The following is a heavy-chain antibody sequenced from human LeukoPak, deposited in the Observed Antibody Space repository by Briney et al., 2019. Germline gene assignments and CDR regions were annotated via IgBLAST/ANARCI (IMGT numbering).Heavy chain of an antibody. V-gene: IGHV4-39*07. CDR3: ARSIAVAGTFDY. Sequence: SETLSLTCTVSGGSISSSSYYWGWIRQPPGKGLEWIGSIYYSGSTYYNPSLKSRVTMSVDTSKNQFSLKLSSVTAADTAVYYCARSIAVAGTFDYWGQGTLVTVPS. J-gene: IGHJ4*02. D-gene: IGHD6-19*01. CDR2: IYYSGST. CDR1: GGSISSSSYY.